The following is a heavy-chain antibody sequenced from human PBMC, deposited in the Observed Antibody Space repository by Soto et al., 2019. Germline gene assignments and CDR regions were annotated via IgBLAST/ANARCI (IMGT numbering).Heavy chain of an antibody. CDR2: IYPGDSDT. V-gene: IGHV5-51*01. CDR3: ARYGCSSTSCYPDYYGMDV. J-gene: IGHJ6*02. CDR1: GYSFTSYW. Sequence: PGESLKISCKGSGYSFTSYWIGWVRQMPGKGLEWMGIIYPGDSDTRYSPSFQGQVTISADKSISTAYLQWSSLKASDTAMYYCARYGCSSTSCYPDYYGMDVWGQGTTVTVPS. D-gene: IGHD2-2*01.